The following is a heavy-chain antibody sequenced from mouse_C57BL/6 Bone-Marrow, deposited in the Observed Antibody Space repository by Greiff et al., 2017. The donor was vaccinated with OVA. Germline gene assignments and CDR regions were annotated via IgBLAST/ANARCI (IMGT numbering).Heavy chain of an antibody. V-gene: IGHV7-1*01. D-gene: IGHD1-1*01. CDR1: GFTFSDFY. CDR3: ARDAYYYGSSLYWYFDV. J-gene: IGHJ1*03. CDR2: SRNKANDYTT. Sequence: EVKVVESGGGLVQSGRSLRLSCATSGFTFSDFYMEWVRQAPGKGLEWIAASRNKANDYTTEYSASVKGRFIVSRDTSQSILYLQMNALRAEDTAIYYCARDAYYYGSSLYWYFDVWGTGTTVTVSS.